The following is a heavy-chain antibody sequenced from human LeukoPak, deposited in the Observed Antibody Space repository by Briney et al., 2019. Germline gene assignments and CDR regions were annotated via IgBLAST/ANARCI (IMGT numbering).Heavy chain of an antibody. CDR3: ARADYYDS. CDR1: GYTLTELS. CDR2: FDPEDGET. V-gene: IGHV1-24*01. Sequence: ASVKVSCKVSGYTLTELSMHWVRQAPGKGLEWMGGFDPEDGETICAQKFQGRVTMTRDMSTSTVYMELSSLRSEDTAVYYCARADYYDSWGQGTLVTVSS. J-gene: IGHJ4*02.